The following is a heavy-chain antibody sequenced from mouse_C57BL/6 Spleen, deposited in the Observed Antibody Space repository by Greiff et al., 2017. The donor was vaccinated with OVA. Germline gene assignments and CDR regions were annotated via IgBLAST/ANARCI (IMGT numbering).Heavy chain of an antibody. Sequence: EVQVVESGGDLVKPGGSLKLSCAASGFTFSSYGMSWVRQTPDKRLEWVATISSGGSYTYYPDSVKGRVTIARDNAKNTLYLQMSSLKSEDTAIYYCARLDYYGSSYGYFDYWGQGTTLTVSS. J-gene: IGHJ2*01. CDR3: ARLDYYGSSYGYFDY. CDR2: ISSGGSYT. V-gene: IGHV5-6*01. D-gene: IGHD1-1*01. CDR1: GFTFSSYG.